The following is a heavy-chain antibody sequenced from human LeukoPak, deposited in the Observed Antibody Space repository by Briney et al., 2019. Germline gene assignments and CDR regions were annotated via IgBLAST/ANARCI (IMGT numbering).Heavy chain of an antibody. Sequence: GGSLRLSCAASGFTFSSYAMSWVRQAPGKGLEWVSAISCSGGSTYYADSVKGRFTISRDNSKNTLYLQMNSMRAEDTAVYYCARDASYYYDSSGYPAENWFDPWGQGTLVTVSS. CDR2: ISCSGGST. CDR1: GFTFSSYA. J-gene: IGHJ5*02. CDR3: ARDASYYYDSSGYPAENWFDP. V-gene: IGHV3-23*01. D-gene: IGHD3-22*01.